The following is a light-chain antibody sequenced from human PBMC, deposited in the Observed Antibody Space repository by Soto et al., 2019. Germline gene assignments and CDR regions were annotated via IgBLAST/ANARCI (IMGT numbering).Light chain of an antibody. V-gene: IGKV1-33*01. CDR3: QQYDILPIT. J-gene: IGKJ5*01. CDR2: DAS. CDR1: QDINIY. Sequence: DIQMTQSQSSLFASVGDRVTITCQATQDINIYLNWYQQKPGKAPNLLIYDASNLEIGVPSRFSGSGSGTHFTFTISSLQTEDIGTYYCQQYDILPITFGRGTRLAI.